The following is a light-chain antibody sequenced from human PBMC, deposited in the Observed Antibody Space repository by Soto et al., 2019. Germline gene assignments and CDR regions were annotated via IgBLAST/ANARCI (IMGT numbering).Light chain of an antibody. V-gene: IGKV3-15*01. J-gene: IGKJ1*01. CDR2: GAS. CDR1: QSVSRN. Sequence: EIVLTQSPATLSVSPGERATLSCRASQSVSRNLAWYQQKPGQAPRLLFYGASTRATNIPDRFSGGGSGTEFTLTISSLQSEDFAVYYCQQYNKGPVTFGQGTKVEIK. CDR3: QQYNKGPVT.